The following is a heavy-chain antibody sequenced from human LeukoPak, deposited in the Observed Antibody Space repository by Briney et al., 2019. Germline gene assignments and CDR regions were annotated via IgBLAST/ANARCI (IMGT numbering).Heavy chain of an antibody. CDR1: GFTFSSYA. D-gene: IGHD3-22*01. J-gene: IGHJ4*02. CDR3: AKVLSGKWLLARGDFDY. CDR2: ISGSGGGGST. V-gene: IGHV3-23*01. Sequence: GGSLRLSCAASGFTFSSYAMSWVRQAPGKGLEWVSNISGSGGGGSTYYPDSVKGRFTISRDNSKNTLYLQMNSLRAEDTAVYYCAKVLSGKWLLARGDFDYWGQGTLVTVSS.